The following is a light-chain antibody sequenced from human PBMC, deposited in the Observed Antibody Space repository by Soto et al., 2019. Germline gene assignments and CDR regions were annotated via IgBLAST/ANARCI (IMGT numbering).Light chain of an antibody. CDR1: SSDVGGYNY. J-gene: IGLJ1*01. V-gene: IGLV2-14*01. CDR2: EVS. CDR3: SSYTSSSTPYV. Sequence: QSVLTQPASVSGSPGQSITISCTGTSSDVGGYNYVSWYQQHPGKAPKLMIYEVSNRPSGVSNRFSGSKSGNTAYLTISGLQAEDEADYYCSSYTSSSTPYVFATGTKLTVL.